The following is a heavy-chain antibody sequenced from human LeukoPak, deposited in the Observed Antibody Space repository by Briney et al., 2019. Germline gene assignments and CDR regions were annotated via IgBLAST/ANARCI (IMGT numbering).Heavy chain of an antibody. CDR2: IYYSGST. J-gene: IGHJ4*02. D-gene: IGHD4-23*01. CDR3: ARHRFGYDYGGNSFPYYSDY. V-gene: IGHV4-39*01. Sequence: PSETLSLTCTVSGGSISSGGYSWSWIRQHPGKGLEWIGYIYYSGSTYYNPSLKSRVTISVDTSKNQFSLKLSSVTAADTAVYYCARHRFGYDYGGNSFPYYSDYWGQGTLVTVSS. CDR1: GGSISSGGYS.